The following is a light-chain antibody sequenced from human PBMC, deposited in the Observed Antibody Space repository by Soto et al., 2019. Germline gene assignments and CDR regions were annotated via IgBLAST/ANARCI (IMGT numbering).Light chain of an antibody. CDR1: QSISSY. V-gene: IGKV1-8*01. CDR3: QQYYSYPRT. CDR2: AAS. J-gene: IGKJ1*01. Sequence: AIRMTQSPSSFSASTGERVTITCRASQSISSYLAWYQQKPGKAPKLLISAASTLQTGVPSRFSGSGSGTDFTLTISWLQSEDFATYFCQQYYSYPRTFDQGTKVEVK.